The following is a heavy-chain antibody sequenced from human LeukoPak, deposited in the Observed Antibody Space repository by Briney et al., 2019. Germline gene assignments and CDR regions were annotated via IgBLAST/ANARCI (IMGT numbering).Heavy chain of an antibody. CDR1: GYTFTGYY. D-gene: IGHD3-10*01. Sequence: ASVEVSCKASGYTFTGYYMHWVRQAPGQGLEWMGWINPNSGGTNYAQKFQGRVTMTRDTSISTAYMELSRLRSDDTAVYYCARVPITMVRGVIRDWFDPWGQGILVTVSS. V-gene: IGHV1-2*02. CDR3: ARVPITMVRGVIRDWFDP. CDR2: INPNSGGT. J-gene: IGHJ5*02.